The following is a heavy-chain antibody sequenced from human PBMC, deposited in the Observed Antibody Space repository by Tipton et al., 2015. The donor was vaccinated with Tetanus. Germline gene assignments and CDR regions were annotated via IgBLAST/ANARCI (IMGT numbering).Heavy chain of an antibody. D-gene: IGHD2-8*02. CDR3: ARAHCTEGVCNFDF. CDR2: IYPGDSDT. CDR1: GYIFNNYW. Sequence: MQLVQSGGEVKKPGESLKISCKGSGYIFNNYWIGWVRQKHGKGLEWMGIIYPGDSDTRYSPSFQGRVTISVDKSINTAYLQRSSLKALDTSMCYCARAHCTEGVCNFDFWGQGALVTVAS. J-gene: IGHJ4*02. V-gene: IGHV5-51*01.